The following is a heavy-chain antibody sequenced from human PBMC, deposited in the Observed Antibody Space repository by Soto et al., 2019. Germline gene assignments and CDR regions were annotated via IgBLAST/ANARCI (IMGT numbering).Heavy chain of an antibody. V-gene: IGHV1-69*02. CDR1: GGTFSSYT. CDR2: IIPILGIA. J-gene: IGHJ6*03. Sequence: ASVKVSCKASGGTFSSYTISWVRQAPGQGLEWMGRIIPILGIANYAQKFQGRVTITADKSTSTAYMELSSLRSEDTAVYYCARGLREYSGYDPNYYYYYMDVWGKGTTVTVSS. D-gene: IGHD5-12*01. CDR3: ARGLREYSGYDPNYYYYYMDV.